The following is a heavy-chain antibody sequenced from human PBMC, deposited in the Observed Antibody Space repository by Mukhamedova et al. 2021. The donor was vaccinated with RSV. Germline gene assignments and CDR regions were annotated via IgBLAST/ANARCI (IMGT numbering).Heavy chain of an antibody. J-gene: IGHJ4*02. V-gene: IGHV3-48*02. CDR3: ATEDRWAFDY. Sequence: YSMNWVRQAPGKGLEWVSYMKSSGADIHYADSLKGRFTIPSANAKNSLYLQMHSLIDEATAVYYCATEDRWAFDYLCQGVLVTV. CDR2: MKSSGADI. D-gene: IGHD1-26*01. CDR1: YS.